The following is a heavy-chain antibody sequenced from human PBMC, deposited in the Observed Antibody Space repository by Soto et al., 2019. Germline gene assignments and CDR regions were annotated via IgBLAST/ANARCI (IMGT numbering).Heavy chain of an antibody. CDR1: GRSISSYY. J-gene: IGHJ6*02. CDR3: ARDLNYYYGMDV. V-gene: IGHV4-59*01. Sequence: SETLSLTCTVSGRSISSYYWSWIRQPPGKGLEWIGYIYYSGSTNYNPSLKSRVTISVDTSKNQFSLKLRPVTAADTAVYYCARDLNYYYGMDVWGQGTTVTVSS. CDR2: IYYSGST.